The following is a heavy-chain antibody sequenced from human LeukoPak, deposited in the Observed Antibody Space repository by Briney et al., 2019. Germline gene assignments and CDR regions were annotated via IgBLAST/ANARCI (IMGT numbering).Heavy chain of an antibody. Sequence: PGGSLRLSCAASGFIFSSSGMHWVRQAPGKGLEWMAFIRYDGSNEYYADSVKGRFTISRDNSKNMVYLQMNSLREEDSAVYYCARDLHPWALDYWGQGTLVTVSS. CDR2: IRYDGSNE. CDR1: GFIFSSSG. CDR3: ARDLHPWALDY. V-gene: IGHV3-30*02. J-gene: IGHJ4*02.